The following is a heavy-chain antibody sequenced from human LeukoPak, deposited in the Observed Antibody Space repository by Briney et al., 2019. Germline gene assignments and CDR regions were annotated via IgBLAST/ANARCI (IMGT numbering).Heavy chain of an antibody. D-gene: IGHD6-19*01. J-gene: IGHJ6*02. V-gene: IGHV3-33*01. CDR1: GFTFSSYG. Sequence: GGSLRLSCAASGFTFSSYGMHWVRQAPGKGLEWVAVIWYDGSNKYYADSVKGRFTISRDNSKNTLYLQMNSLRAEDTAVYYCARSSKWLSYGLDVWGQGTTVTVSS. CDR2: IWYDGSNK. CDR3: ARSSKWLSYGLDV.